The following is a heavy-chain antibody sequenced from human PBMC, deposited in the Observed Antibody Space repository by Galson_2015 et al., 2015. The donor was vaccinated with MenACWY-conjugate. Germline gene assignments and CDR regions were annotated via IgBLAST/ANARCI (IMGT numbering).Heavy chain of an antibody. Sequence: QSGAEVKKPGESLKISCKGSGYSFTSYWIGWVRQMPGKGLEWMGIIYPGDSDTRYSLSFQGQVTIPADKSISTAYLQWSSLKASDTAMYYCARAGEKYYYDSSGPTPGVDYWGQGTLVTVSS. J-gene: IGHJ4*02. CDR2: IYPGDSDT. CDR3: ARAGEKYYYDSSGPTPGVDY. D-gene: IGHD3-22*01. CDR1: GYSFTSYW. V-gene: IGHV5-51*01.